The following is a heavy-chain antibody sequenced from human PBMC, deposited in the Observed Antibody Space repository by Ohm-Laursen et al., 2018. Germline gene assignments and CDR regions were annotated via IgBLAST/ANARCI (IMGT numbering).Heavy chain of an antibody. D-gene: IGHD2-2*01. CDR3: ARRGYCSSTSCQGGMDV. CDR2: IYPGDSDT. CDR1: GYSFTSYW. J-gene: IGHJ6*02. Sequence: ESLRISCKGSGYSFTSYWIGWVRQMPGKGLEWMGIIYPGDSDTRYSPSFQGQVTISADKSISTAYLQWSSLKASDTAMYYCARRGYCSSTSCQGGMDVWGQGTTVTVSS. V-gene: IGHV5-51*01.